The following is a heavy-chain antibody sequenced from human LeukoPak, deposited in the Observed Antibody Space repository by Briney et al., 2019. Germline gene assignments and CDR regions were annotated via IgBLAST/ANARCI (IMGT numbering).Heavy chain of an antibody. Sequence: SETLSLTCAVSGGSFSGYYWSWIRQPPGKGREWSGELKHSGSTNYNPSLKSRVTISVDTSKNQFSLKLSSVTAADTAVYYCARGGSDYSRSYWFPRYWYFDLWGRGTLVTVSS. CDR1: GGSFSGYY. CDR2: LKHSGST. D-gene: IGHD1-26*01. V-gene: IGHV4-34*01. CDR3: ARGGSDYSRSYWFPRYWYFDL. J-gene: IGHJ2*01.